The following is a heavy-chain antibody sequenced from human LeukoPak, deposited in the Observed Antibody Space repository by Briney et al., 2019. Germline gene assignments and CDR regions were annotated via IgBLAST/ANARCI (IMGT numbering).Heavy chain of an antibody. CDR1: GFTFSSYW. D-gene: IGHD1-26*01. CDR3: AKKVRSYYYFDY. V-gene: IGHV3-23*01. J-gene: IGHJ4*02. Sequence: GGSLRLSCAASGFTFSSYWMSWVRQAPGKGLEWVSAISGSGGSTYYADSVKGRFTISRDNSKNTLYLQMNSLRAEDTAVYYCAKKVRSYYYFDYWGQGTLVTVSS. CDR2: ISGSGGST.